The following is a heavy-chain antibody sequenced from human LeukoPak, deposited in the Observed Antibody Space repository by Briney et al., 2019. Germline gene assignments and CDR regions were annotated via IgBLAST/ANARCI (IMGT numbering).Heavy chain of an antibody. CDR1: GFTFSDTY. V-gene: IGHV3-11*01. J-gene: IGHJ4*02. CDR2: ISPSGTDI. Sequence: PGGSLRLSCAVSGFTFSDTYMTWIRQAPGKGLESLSYISPSGTDISYADSVKGRFTISRDNAKNSLYLQMNSLRVEDTAVYYCTRDPRNLDYWGQGTLVTVSS. CDR3: TRDPRNLDY. D-gene: IGHD1-14*01.